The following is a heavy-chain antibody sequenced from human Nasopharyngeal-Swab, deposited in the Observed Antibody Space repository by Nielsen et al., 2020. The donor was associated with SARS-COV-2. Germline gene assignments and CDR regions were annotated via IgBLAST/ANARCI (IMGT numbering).Heavy chain of an antibody. CDR1: GYTFTDYY. CDR3: ARDYYDNYDSDF. Sequence: ASLKVSRKTSGYTFTDYYIHWLRKVPGQGLEWVGCINPDSGDTQYAQKFQGRVTVTSDRSRSTAYIDLSRLRSDDTAVYYCARDYYDNYDSDFWGQGTLVTVSS. V-gene: IGHV1-2*02. J-gene: IGHJ4*02. D-gene: IGHD3-22*01. CDR2: INPDSGDT.